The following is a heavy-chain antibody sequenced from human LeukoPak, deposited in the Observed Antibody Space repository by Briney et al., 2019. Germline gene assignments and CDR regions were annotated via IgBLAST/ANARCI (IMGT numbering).Heavy chain of an antibody. V-gene: IGHV4-34*01. D-gene: IGHD3-22*01. CDR2: INHSGYT. Sequence: SETLSLACAVYGESSFSSYYWSWIRQPPGGALEWIGEINHSGYTNYNPSLKSRVTLSIDTSKNQFSLRLNSVTAADTAVYYCSRQVVGNDYWGQGTLVTVSS. CDR1: GESSFSSYY. CDR3: SRQVVGNDY. J-gene: IGHJ4*02.